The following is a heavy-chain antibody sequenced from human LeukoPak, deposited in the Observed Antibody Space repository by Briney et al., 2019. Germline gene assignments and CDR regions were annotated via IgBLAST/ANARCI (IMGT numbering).Heavy chain of an antibody. D-gene: IGHD3-16*02. CDR3: ARDNYECLWGTYRSGSLDQ. CDR2: IDTSGRS. Sequence: SETLSLTCTVSRGSIGSYYWSWIRQPAGRGLEWIGRIDTSGRSDYNPSLKSRVAMSVDTSRNQFSLNLNSVTAADTAVYYGARDNYECLWGTYRSGSLDQWGQGTLVTVS. V-gene: IGHV4-4*07. CDR1: RGSIGSYY. J-gene: IGHJ4*02.